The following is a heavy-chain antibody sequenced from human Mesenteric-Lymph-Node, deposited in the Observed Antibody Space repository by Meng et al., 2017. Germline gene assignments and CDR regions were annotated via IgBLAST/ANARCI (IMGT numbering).Heavy chain of an antibody. J-gene: IGHJ6*02. CDR3: ARIPSPDYYYGMDV. Sequence: SGPTLVKPTQTLTLTCTFSGSSLSSNRMGVSWVRQPPGKAPEWLGLIDWDDDKYYSPSLRTRLTLSKDTSKNQVVLTMTNVDPVDTATYYCARIPSPDYYYGMDVWGQGTTVTGSS. CDR1: GSSLSSNRMG. V-gene: IGHV2-70*20. CDR2: IDWDDDK.